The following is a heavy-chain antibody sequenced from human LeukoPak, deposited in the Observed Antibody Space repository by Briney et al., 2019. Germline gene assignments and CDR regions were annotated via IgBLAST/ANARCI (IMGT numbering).Heavy chain of an antibody. CDR1: GGSISSGGYY. V-gene: IGHV4-31*03. CDR3: ARGYYYGSGSYEPDYFDY. D-gene: IGHD3-10*01. J-gene: IGHJ4*02. CDR2: IYYSGST. Sequence: PSETLSLTCTVSGGSISSGGYYWSWIRQHPGKGLEWIGYIYYSGSTYYNPSLKSRVTISVDTSKNQFSLKLSSVTAADTAVYYCARGYYYGSGSYEPDYFDYWGQGTLVTVSS.